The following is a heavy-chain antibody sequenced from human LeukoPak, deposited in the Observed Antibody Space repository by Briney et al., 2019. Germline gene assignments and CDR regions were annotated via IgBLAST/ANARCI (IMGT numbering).Heavy chain of an antibody. J-gene: IGHJ4*02. CDR1: GFSFSSYS. Sequence: GGSLRLSCAASGFSFSSYSMNWVRQAPGKGLEWVSYISSSSSPIYYADSVKGRFTISRDNAKNSLYLQMNSLRAEDTAVYYCARATYYYDTSGPSGPIDYWGQGTLVTVSS. CDR2: ISSSSSPI. D-gene: IGHD3-22*01. CDR3: ARATYYYDTSGPSGPIDY. V-gene: IGHV3-48*04.